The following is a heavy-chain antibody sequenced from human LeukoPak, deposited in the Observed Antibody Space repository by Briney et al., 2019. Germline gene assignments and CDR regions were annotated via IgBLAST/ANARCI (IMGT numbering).Heavy chain of an antibody. Sequence: ASVKVSCKASGYTFTSYDINWVRQATGQGLEWMGWMNPNSGNTGYAQKFQGRVTITRNTSISTAYMELSSLRSEDTAVYYCARSGGYYDSSGLWVDYWGQGTLVTVSS. CDR2: MNPNSGNT. V-gene: IGHV1-8*03. CDR3: ARSGGYYDSSGLWVDY. J-gene: IGHJ4*02. CDR1: GYTFTSYD. D-gene: IGHD3-22*01.